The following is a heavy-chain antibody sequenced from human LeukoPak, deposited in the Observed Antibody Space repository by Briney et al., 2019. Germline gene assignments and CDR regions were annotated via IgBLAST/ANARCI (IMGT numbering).Heavy chain of an antibody. V-gene: IGHV4-59*01. CDR3: AREVGRGHTFGSNY. CDR1: GGSISSYY. CDR2: IYYSGST. J-gene: IGHJ4*02. D-gene: IGHD5-18*01. Sequence: SETLSLTCTVSGGSISSYYWSWIRQPPGKGLEWIGYIYYSGSTNYNPSLKSRVTISVDTSKNQFSLKLSSVTAADTAVYYCAREVGRGHTFGSNYWGQGTLVTVSS.